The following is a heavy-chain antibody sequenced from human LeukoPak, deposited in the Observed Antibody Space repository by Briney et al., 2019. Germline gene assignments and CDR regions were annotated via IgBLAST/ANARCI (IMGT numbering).Heavy chain of an antibody. CDR1: GESFSGYY. D-gene: IGHD3-22*01. Sequence: PSETLSLTCAVYGESFSGYYWSWIRQPPGKGLKWIGEINHSGTTNYNPSLKSRVTISLDTSKSQFSLVLSSVTAADTAVYYCARGKYDSGGYYLDYWGQGTLVTVSS. V-gene: IGHV4-34*01. CDR3: ARGKYDSGGYYLDY. CDR2: INHSGTT. J-gene: IGHJ4*02.